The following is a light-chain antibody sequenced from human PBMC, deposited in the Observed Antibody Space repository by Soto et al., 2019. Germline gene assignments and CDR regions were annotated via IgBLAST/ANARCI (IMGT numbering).Light chain of an antibody. CDR1: QSVGSY. CDR2: GAS. CDR3: QHRGKWPRT. V-gene: IGKV3-11*01. J-gene: IGKJ2*01. Sequence: EIVLTQSPATLSLSPGERVTLSCRASQSVGSYLAWYQQKPGQAPRLLIYGASNRATGIPARFSGSGSGKDFSLTISSLESEDFAVYYCQHRGKWPRTFGQGTKLEIK.